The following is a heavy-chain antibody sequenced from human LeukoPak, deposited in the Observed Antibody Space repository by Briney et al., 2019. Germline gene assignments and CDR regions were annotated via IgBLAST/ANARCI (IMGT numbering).Heavy chain of an antibody. CDR2: INPNSGGT. CDR1: GYTFTGYY. J-gene: IGHJ4*02. D-gene: IGHD6-13*01. V-gene: IGHV1-2*02. Sequence: ASVKVPCKASGYTFTGYYMHWVRQAPGQGLEWMGWINPNSGGTNYAQKFQGRVTMTRDTSISTAYMELSRLRSDDTAVYYCAREHIAAAAHFDYWGQGTLVTVSS. CDR3: AREHIAAAAHFDY.